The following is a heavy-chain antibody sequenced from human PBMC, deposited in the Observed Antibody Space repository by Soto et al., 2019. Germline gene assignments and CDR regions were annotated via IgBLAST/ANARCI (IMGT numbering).Heavy chain of an antibody. CDR3: ARDREVYGSGNYYTRIDF. Sequence: QVQLVQSGAEVKKPGSSVKVSCTASGGIFSTYAISWLRQAPGQGLEWMGGIIPIFGTPNYAQKFQGRVTITADESTSTDYMELSRLRSEDTGVYYCARDREVYGSGNYYTRIDFWGQGTLGTGSS. J-gene: IGHJ4*02. CDR1: GGIFSTYA. V-gene: IGHV1-69*01. D-gene: IGHD3-10*01. CDR2: IIPIFGTP.